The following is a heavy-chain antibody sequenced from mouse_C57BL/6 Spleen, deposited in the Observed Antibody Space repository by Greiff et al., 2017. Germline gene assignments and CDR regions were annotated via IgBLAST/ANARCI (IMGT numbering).Heavy chain of an antibody. J-gene: IGHJ3*01. D-gene: IGHD1-1*01. CDR1: GYTFTSYW. CDR3: ARGLRYPVAY. V-gene: IGHV1-53*01. CDR2: INPSNGGT. Sequence: QVQLQQPGTELVKPGASVKLSCKASGYTFTSYWMHWVKQRPGQGLEWIGNINPSNGGTNYNEKFKSQATLTVYKSSITAYMQRSSLTSEDSAVYYFARGLRYPVAYWGQGTLVTVSA.